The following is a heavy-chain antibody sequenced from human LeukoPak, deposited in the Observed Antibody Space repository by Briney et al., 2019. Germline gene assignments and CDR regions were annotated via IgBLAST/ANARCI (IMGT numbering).Heavy chain of an antibody. CDR3: ARCFVLSPNGELSPYYYYMDV. CDR1: GYTFTSYG. Sequence: GASVKVSCKASGYTFTSYGISWVRQAPGQGLEWMGWISAYNGNTNYAQKLQGRVTMTTDTSTSTAYMELRSLRSDDTAVYYCARCFVLSPNGELSPYYYYMDVWGKGTTVTISS. J-gene: IGHJ6*03. D-gene: IGHD3-16*02. CDR2: ISAYNGNT. V-gene: IGHV1-18*01.